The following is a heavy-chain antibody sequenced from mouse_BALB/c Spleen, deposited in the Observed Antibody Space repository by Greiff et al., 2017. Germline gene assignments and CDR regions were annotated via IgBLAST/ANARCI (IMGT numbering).Heavy chain of an antibody. Sequence: QVQLQQSAAELARPGASVKMSCKASGYTFTSYTMHWVKQRPGQGLEWIGYINPSSGYTEYNQKFKDKTTLTADKSSSTAYMQLSSLTSEDSAVYYCARVGYYGTWFAYWGQGTLVTVSA. J-gene: IGHJ3*01. V-gene: IGHV1-4*02. CDR2: INPSSGYT. CDR1: GYTFTSYT. D-gene: IGHD1-2*01. CDR3: ARVGYYGTWFAY.